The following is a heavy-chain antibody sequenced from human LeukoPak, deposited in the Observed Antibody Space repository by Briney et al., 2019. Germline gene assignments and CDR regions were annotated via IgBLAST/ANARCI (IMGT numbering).Heavy chain of an antibody. CDR2: INPNSGGT. V-gene: IGHV1-2*02. CDR1: VYTFTGYD. D-gene: IGHD2-15*01. J-gene: IGHJ6*03. Sequence: ASVKVSCKASVYTFTGYDMHWVRQAPGQGLEWMGWINPNSGGTNYAQKFQGRVTMTRDTSISTAYMELSRLRSDDTAVYYCAISCSGGSCYSEGNYSMDVWGKGTTVTVSS. CDR3: AISCSGGSCYSEGNYSMDV.